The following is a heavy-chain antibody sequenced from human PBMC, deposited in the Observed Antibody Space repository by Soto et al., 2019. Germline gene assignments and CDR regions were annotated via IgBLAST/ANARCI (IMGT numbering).Heavy chain of an antibody. J-gene: IGHJ4*02. CDR3: ARVHEQYYYDSSGPFDH. Sequence: ASVKVSCKASGYTFTGYYMHWVRQAPGQGLEWMGWINPNSGGTNYAQKFQGRVTMTRDTSISTAYMELSRLRSDDTAVYYCARVHEQYYYDSSGPFDHWGQGTLVTVSS. D-gene: IGHD3-22*01. V-gene: IGHV1-2*02. CDR1: GYTFTGYY. CDR2: INPNSGGT.